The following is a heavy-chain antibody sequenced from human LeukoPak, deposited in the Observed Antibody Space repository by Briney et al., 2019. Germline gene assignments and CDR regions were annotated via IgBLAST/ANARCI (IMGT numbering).Heavy chain of an antibody. CDR2: MNPNSGNT. CDR1: GYTFTSYD. J-gene: IGHJ4*02. CDR3: VVGDSSGWYSDETFFDY. D-gene: IGHD6-19*01. V-gene: IGHV1-8*01. Sequence: ASVKVSCKASGYTFTSYDINWVRQATGQGLEWMGWMNPNSGNTGYAQKFQGRVTMTRNTSISTAYMELSSLRSEDTAVYYCVVGDSSGWYSDETFFDYWGQGTLVTVSS.